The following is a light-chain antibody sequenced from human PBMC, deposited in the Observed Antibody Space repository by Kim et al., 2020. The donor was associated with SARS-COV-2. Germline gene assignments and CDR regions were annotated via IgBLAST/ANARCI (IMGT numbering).Light chain of an antibody. CDR3: HQYGSSPGT. J-gene: IGKJ4*01. CDR2: AAS. CDR1: QSVSSNY. V-gene: IGKV3-20*01. Sequence: SLEERVTLSCRASQSVSSNYLAWYQQKHGQALRLLIYAASTRATGIPDRFSGSGSGADFSLTISRLDPEDFAVYYCHQYGSSPGTFGGGTKVDIK.